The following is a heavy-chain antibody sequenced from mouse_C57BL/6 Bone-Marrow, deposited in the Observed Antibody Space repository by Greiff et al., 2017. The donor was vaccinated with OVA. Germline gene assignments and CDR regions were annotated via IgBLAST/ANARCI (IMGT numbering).Heavy chain of an antibody. CDR3: AHGPYFDY. V-gene: IGHV1-4*01. CDR2: NNPSSGYT. Sequence: QVQLQQSGAELARPGASVKMSCKASGYTFTSYTMHWVKQRPGQGLEWIGYNNPSSGYTKYNQKFKDKATLTADKSSSTAYMQLSSLTSEDSAVYYCAHGPYFDYWGQGTTLTVSS. J-gene: IGHJ2*01. CDR1: GYTFTSYT.